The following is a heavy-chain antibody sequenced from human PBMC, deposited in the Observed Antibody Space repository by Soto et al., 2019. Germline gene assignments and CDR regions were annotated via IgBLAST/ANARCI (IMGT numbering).Heavy chain of an antibody. V-gene: IGHV4-59*11. D-gene: IGHD2-8*01. CDR3: ARANWYSEY. Sequence: QVHLQESGPGLVKPSETLSLTCTVSGGSINNHYWSWIRQAPGKGLEWIGYIYYTGSTNYNPSLNSRVTMSVDTSKNQFSLNLTSLTAADTAIYYCARANWYSEYWGQGTLVTVSS. CDR1: GGSINNHY. CDR2: IYYTGST. J-gene: IGHJ4*02.